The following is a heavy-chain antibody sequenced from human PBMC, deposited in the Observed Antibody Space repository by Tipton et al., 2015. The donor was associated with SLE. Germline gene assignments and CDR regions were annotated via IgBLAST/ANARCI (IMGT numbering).Heavy chain of an antibody. Sequence: TLSLTCSVSGASFNIFYWNWIRQPPGKGLEWIASISYSGATYYNPSLKSRVIISLDTSRNHFSLKLTSVTAADTAVYYCARKTGAFDIWGPGTMVSVSS. CDR3: ARKTGAFDI. J-gene: IGHJ3*02. CDR2: ISYSGAT. V-gene: IGHV4-59*08. CDR1: GASFNIFY.